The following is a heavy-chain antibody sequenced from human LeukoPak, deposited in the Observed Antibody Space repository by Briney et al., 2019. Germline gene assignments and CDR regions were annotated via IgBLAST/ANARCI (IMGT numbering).Heavy chain of an antibody. J-gene: IGHJ4*02. D-gene: IGHD5-24*01. CDR2: ISGSGGNT. V-gene: IGHV3-23*01. Sequence: PGGSLRLSCAASGFTFSSYAMNWVRQAPGMGLQWVSTISGSGGNTYYADSVKGRFTISRDNSKNTLYLQMSSLRGDDTAVYYCARREGDGYNLDWGQGTLVTVSS. CDR1: GFTFSSYA. CDR3: ARREGDGYNLD.